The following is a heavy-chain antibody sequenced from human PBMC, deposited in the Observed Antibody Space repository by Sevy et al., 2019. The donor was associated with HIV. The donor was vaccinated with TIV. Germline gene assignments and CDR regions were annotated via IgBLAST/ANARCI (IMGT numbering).Heavy chain of an antibody. CDR2: ISAYNGNT. Sequence: ASVNVSCKASGYTFTSYGISWVRQAPGQGLEWMGWISAYNGNTNYAQKLQGRVTMTTDTSTSTAYMELRSLRSDDTAVYYCARDRPYDSSGYYSDAFDIWGRGTMVTVSS. CDR3: ARDRPYDSSGYYSDAFDI. J-gene: IGHJ3*02. CDR1: GYTFTSYG. D-gene: IGHD3-22*01. V-gene: IGHV1-18*01.